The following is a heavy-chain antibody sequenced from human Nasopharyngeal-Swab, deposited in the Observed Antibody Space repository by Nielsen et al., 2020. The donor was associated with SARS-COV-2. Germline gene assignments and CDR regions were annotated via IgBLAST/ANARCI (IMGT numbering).Heavy chain of an antibody. J-gene: IGHJ6*03. CDR3: ARALEEFAGYYYYYYMDV. D-gene: IGHD3-10*01. CDR2: MNPNSGNT. CDR1: GYTFTSYD. V-gene: IGHV1-8*01. Sequence: ASVKVSCKASGYTFTSYDINWVRQANGQGLEWTGWMNPNSGNTGYAQKFQGRVTMTRNTSISTAYMELSSLRSEDTAVYYCARALEEFAGYYYYYYMDVWGKGTTVTVSS.